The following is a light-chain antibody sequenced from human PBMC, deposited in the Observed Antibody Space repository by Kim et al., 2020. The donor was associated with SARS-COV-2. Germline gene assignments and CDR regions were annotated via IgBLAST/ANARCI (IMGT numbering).Light chain of an antibody. V-gene: IGKV3-11*01. J-gene: IGKJ4*01. Sequence: LAPGERAALACRASQSVSSYLAWYQQKPGQAPRLLIYDASNRATGIPARFSGSGSGTDFTLTISSLEPEDFAVYYCQQRSNWPLTFGGGTKVDIK. CDR3: QQRSNWPLT. CDR1: QSVSSY. CDR2: DAS.